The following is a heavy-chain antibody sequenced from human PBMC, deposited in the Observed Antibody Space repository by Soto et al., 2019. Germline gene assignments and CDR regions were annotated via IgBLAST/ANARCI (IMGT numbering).Heavy chain of an antibody. CDR2: IYHRGST. V-gene: IGHV4-30-2*01. J-gene: IGHJ5*02. CDR3: ATVPSP. CDR1: GGSISSGGYS. Sequence: SETRSRTCGVCGGSISSGGYSWSLVRQPPGEGLEWMGDIYHRGSTYYNPSFKSRVTISRNRSKNQCTLVLRAVTAEDRSGVNWATVPSPWGQRTLVPSPQ.